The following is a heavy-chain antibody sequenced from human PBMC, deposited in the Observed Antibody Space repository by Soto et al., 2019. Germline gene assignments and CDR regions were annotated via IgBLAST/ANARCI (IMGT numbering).Heavy chain of an antibody. D-gene: IGHD6-13*01. CDR3: AIYIAAAGTGWFDP. J-gene: IGHJ5*02. CDR2: INPNSGGT. Sequence: GASVKVSCKASGYTFTGYYMHWVRQAPGQGLEWMGWINPNSGGTNYAQKFQGWVTMTRDTSISTAYMELSRLRSDDTAVYYCAIYIAAAGTGWFDPLCQGNLLTVSS. CDR1: GYTFTGYY. V-gene: IGHV1-2*04.